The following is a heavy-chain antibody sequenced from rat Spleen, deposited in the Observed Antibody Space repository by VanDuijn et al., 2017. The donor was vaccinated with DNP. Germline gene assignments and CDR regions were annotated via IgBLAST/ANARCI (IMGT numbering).Heavy chain of an antibody. Sequence: EVQLVESGGGLVQPGNSLKLSCAASGFTFGDYAMAWVRQSPQKGLEWVATITSDGSSTYYRVSVKGRFTITSENAKRTLYLQMDGLRAEDTATYYCATPAHYGYKGDYWGQGVLVTVSS. V-gene: IGHV5-17*01. J-gene: IGHJ2*01. D-gene: IGHD1-6*01. CDR1: GFTFGDYA. CDR3: ATPAHYGYKGDY. CDR2: ITSDGSST.